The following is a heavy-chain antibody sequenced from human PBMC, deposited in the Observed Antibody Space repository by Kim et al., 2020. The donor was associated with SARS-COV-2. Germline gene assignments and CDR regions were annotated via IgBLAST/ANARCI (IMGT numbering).Heavy chain of an antibody. Sequence: SETLSLTCTVSGGSISSSSYYWGWIRQPPGKGLEWIGSIYYSGSTYYNPSLKSRVTISVDTSKNQFSLKLSSVTAADTAVYYCARLEYYYGSGSYYSRWFDPWGQGTLVTVSS. D-gene: IGHD3-10*01. V-gene: IGHV4-39*01. CDR3: ARLEYYYGSGSYYSRWFDP. J-gene: IGHJ5*02. CDR1: GGSISSSSYY. CDR2: IYYSGST.